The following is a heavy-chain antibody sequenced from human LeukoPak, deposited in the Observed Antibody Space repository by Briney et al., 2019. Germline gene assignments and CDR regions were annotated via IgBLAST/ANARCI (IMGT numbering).Heavy chain of an antibody. D-gene: IGHD6-19*01. CDR3: ARVGGSGWSRGGTEFDP. CDR2: INHSGST. Sequence: PSETLSLTCAVYGGSFSGSYWSWIRQPPGKGLEWIGEINHSGSTNYNPSLKSRVTISVDTSKNQFSMKLSSVTAADTAVYYCARVGGSGWSRGGTEFDPWGQGTLVTVSS. J-gene: IGHJ5*02. CDR1: GGSFSGSY. V-gene: IGHV4-34*01.